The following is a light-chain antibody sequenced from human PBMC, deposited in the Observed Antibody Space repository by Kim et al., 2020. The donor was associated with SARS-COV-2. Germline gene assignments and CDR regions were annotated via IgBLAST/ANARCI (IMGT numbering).Light chain of an antibody. CDR3: QQYADPPIT. CDR2: DAS. J-gene: IGKJ5*01. V-gene: IGKV3-20*01. CDR1: QSVGKNY. Sequence: EIVLTQSPGTLSLSPGERATLSCRASQSVGKNYLAWFHHKPGQAPRLLIHDASSRAAGVPDRFSGSGSGTDFTLTISRLEPEDFAVFYCQQYADPPITFGQGTRLEIK.